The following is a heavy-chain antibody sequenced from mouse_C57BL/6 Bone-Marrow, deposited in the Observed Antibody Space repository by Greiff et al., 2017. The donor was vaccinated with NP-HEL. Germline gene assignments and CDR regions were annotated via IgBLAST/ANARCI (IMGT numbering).Heavy chain of an antibody. CDR3: AREGWLPQGFCAY. J-gene: IGHJ3*01. V-gene: IGHV1-69*01. CDR2: LDPSASYT. CDR1: GYTFTSYW. D-gene: IGHD2-3*01. Sequence: QVQLPPPGAELVMPGASVKLSCQASGYTFTSYWMHWVQQRPGHGLEWLGELDPSASYTNYNQKFKGHSTLPVDKSSSTAYMQLSSLTSEDSAVYYCAREGWLPQGFCAYWGQGTLVTVSA.